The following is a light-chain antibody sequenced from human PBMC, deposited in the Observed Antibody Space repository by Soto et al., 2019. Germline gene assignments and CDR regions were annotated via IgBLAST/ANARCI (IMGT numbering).Light chain of an antibody. CDR2: GAS. Sequence: EIMLKHSPATLSLSPWERATLSSSASQSVRSRYVAWYQQKPGQAPRLLICGASSRATGIPDRFSGSGSGTDFTLTISRLEAEDFAVYYCHQYGSSPSTFGQGTKVDIK. J-gene: IGKJ1*01. CDR3: HQYGSSPST. CDR1: QSVRSRY. V-gene: IGKV3-20*01.